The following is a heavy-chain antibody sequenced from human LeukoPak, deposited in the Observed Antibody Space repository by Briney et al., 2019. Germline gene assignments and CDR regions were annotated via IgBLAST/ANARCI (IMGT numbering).Heavy chain of an antibody. V-gene: IGHV5-51*01. D-gene: IGHD2-2*01. CDR2: IYPGDSDT. CDR3: ARHSTVPAAMKQYYYYGMDV. Sequence: GESLKISCKGSGYSFTSYWIGWVRPMPGKGLAWMGIIYPGDSDTRYSPSFQGQVTISADKSISTAYLQWSSLKASDTAMYYCARHSTVPAAMKQYYYYGMDVWGKGTTVTVSS. CDR1: GYSFTSYW. J-gene: IGHJ6*04.